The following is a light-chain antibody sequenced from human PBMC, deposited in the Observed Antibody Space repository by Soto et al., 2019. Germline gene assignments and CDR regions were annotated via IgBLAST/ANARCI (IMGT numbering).Light chain of an antibody. J-gene: IGKJ4*02. V-gene: IGKV1-27*01. Sequence: DIQLTQSPSSLSSSVGDRATLSCRASQGISSYLAWYQQKPGKVPRLLIYDASYRPTGVPSRFSGRGSGTDFNLTISSLEPEDVAAYYCQQHSSGPLTFGRGTKVDIK. CDR1: QGISSY. CDR2: DAS. CDR3: QQHSSGPLT.